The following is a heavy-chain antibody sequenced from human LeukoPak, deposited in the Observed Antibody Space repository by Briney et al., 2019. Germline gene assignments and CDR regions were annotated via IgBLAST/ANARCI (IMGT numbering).Heavy chain of an antibody. CDR2: INPSGGSR. CDR1: GHTFTSYY. CDR3: ARDIISGGDCYFDY. D-gene: IGHD2-21*02. V-gene: IGHV1-46*01. J-gene: IGHJ4*02. Sequence: ASVKVSCKASGHTFTSYYMHWVRQAPGQGLEWMGIINPSGGSRSYAQKFQGRVTITRDTSTSTVYMELSNLRSEDTAVYYCARDIISGGDCYFDYWGQGTQVTVSS.